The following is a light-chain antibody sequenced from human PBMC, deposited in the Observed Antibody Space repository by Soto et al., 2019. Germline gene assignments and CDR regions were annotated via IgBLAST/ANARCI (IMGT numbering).Light chain of an antibody. CDR2: EAP. Sequence: DIQMTQSPSTLSASVGDRVTITCRASQSISGSLAWYQQKPGKAPKLLIYEAPNLKSGVPSRFSGSGSGTEYTLTLSSLQPDDSASYYCQQSNGYWTFGQGTRVEIK. V-gene: IGKV1-5*03. J-gene: IGKJ1*01. CDR1: QSISGS. CDR3: QQSNGYWT.